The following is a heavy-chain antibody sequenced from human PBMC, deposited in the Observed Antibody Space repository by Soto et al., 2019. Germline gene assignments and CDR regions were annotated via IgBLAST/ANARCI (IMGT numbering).Heavy chain of an antibody. CDR3: ARARRNYSGSGSYYPALGWFDP. J-gene: IGHJ5*02. D-gene: IGHD3-10*01. V-gene: IGHV4-34*01. Sequence: SETLSLTCAVYGGSFSGYYWSWIRQPPGKGLEWIGEINHSGSTNYNPSLKSRVTISVDTSKNQFSLKLSSVTAADTAVYYCARARRNYSGSGSYYPALGWFDPWGQGTLVTVSS. CDR2: INHSGST. CDR1: GGSFSGYY.